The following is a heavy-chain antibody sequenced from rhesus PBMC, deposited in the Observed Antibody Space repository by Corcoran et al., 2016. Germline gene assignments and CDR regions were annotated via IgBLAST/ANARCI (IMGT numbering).Heavy chain of an antibody. V-gene: IGHV4-80*01. J-gene: IGHJ2*01. Sequence: QVQLQESGPGLVKPSETLSLTCAVSGGSFSSYWWSWIRQPPGKGLEVIGEINGNSGSPTYNPSLKSRVTVSKDASKNQFSLNRSSVTAANTAVYYCARGYSWNNVGWYFDLWGPGTPITISS. CDR2: INGNSGSP. CDR3: ARGYSWNNVGWYFDL. CDR1: GGSFSSYW. D-gene: IGHD1-20*01.